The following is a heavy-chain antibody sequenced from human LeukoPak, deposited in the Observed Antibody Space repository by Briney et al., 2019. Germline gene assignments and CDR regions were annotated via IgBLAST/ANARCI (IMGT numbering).Heavy chain of an antibody. CDR3: AREVYRIGVGGFDP. Sequence: ASVKVSCKASGYTFTSYYMHWVRQAPGQGLEWMGIINPSGGSTSYAQKFQGRVTMTRDMSTSTVYMELSSLRAEDTALYYCAREVYRIGVGGFDPWGQGTLVIVSS. V-gene: IGHV1-46*01. J-gene: IGHJ5*02. CDR1: GYTFTSYY. CDR2: INPSGGST. D-gene: IGHD6-19*01.